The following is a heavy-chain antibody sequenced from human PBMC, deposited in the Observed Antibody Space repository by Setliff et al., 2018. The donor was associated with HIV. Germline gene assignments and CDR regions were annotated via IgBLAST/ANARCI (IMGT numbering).Heavy chain of an antibody. J-gene: IGHJ4*02. V-gene: IGHV1-18*01. CDR3: ASPTAIPH. Sequence: GASVKVSCKASGYTFTTYGISWVRQAPGQGLEWMGWISAYNGNTNYAQNLQGRVTITRDTSASTAYMELSSLRPEDTAVYYCASPTAIPHWGQGTLVTVSS. CDR1: GYTFTTYG. D-gene: IGHD2-21*02. CDR2: ISAYNGNT.